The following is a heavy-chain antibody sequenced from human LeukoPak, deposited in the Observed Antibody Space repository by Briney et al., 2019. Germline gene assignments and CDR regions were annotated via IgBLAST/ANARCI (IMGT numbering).Heavy chain of an antibody. CDR2: IYHSGST. D-gene: IGHD1-26*01. Sequence: SETLSLTCTVSGGSISSGGYYWSWLRQPPGKGLEWIGYIYHSGSTYYNPSLKSRVTISVDRSKNQFSLKLSFVTAADTAVYYCAREISGSQAFDYWGQGTLVTVSS. CDR3: AREISGSQAFDY. CDR1: GGSISSGGYY. V-gene: IGHV4-30-2*01. J-gene: IGHJ4*02.